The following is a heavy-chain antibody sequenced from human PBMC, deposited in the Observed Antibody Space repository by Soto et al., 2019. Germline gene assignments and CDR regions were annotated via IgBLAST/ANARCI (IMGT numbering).Heavy chain of an antibody. CDR2: MNPYSGNT. CDR1: GYTFSDYD. V-gene: IGHV1-8*01. CDR3: ARGRFRRTWFDP. D-gene: IGHD3-16*01. J-gene: IGHJ5*02. Sequence: QVQLVQSGAEVKQPGASVKVSCKASGYTFSDYDINWVRQAAGQGLEWMGWMNPYSGNTGYAQKFQGRVTMTTDTSITTAYMELSSLRFEDTAIYYCARGRFRRTWFDPWGQGTLVTVSS.